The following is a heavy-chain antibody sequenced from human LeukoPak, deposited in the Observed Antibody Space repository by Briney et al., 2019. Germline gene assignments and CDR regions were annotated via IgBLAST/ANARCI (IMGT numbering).Heavy chain of an antibody. Sequence: GGSLRLSCVASRFTFSNFWMSWVRQAPGKGLEWVGRIKNRGDGGTTDYAAAVKGRFTISRDDSKDTLFLQMDSLRTDDTAVYYCTTGVLGVLPDYWGQGTLVTVSS. V-gene: IGHV3-15*01. CDR3: TTGVLGVLPDY. CDR1: RFTFSNFW. D-gene: IGHD3-3*01. CDR2: IKNRGDGGTT. J-gene: IGHJ4*02.